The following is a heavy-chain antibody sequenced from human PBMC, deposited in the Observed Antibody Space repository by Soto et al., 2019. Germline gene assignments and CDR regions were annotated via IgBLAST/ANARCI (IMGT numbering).Heavy chain of an antibody. V-gene: IGHV1-69*12. CDR3: ARDPYCRGGSCYPDSNSFDA. J-gene: IGHJ5*02. D-gene: IGHD2-15*01. CDR1: GGTFSAYA. CDR2: IIPMFDTP. Sequence: QVQLVQSGAEVKKPGSSVKVSCKASGGTFSAYAISWVRQAPGQGLEWMGWIIPMFDTPSYAQKFQGRVTITADESTSTTYMELSILRTDDTAMYYCARDPYCRGGSCYPDSNSFDAWGQGTLVTVSS.